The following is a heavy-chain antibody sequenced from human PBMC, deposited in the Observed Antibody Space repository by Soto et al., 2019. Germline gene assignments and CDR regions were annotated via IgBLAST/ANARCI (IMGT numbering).Heavy chain of an antibody. J-gene: IGHJ6*02. CDR3: ARRHYDFWSGYARYGMDV. V-gene: IGHV5-51*01. CDR1: GYSFTSYW. D-gene: IGHD3-3*01. Sequence: GESLKISCKGSGYSFTSYWIGWVRQMPGKGLEWMGIIYPGDSDTRYSPSFQGQVTISADKSISTAYLQWSSLKASDTAMYYCARRHYDFWSGYARYGMDVWGQGTTVTVSS. CDR2: IYPGDSDT.